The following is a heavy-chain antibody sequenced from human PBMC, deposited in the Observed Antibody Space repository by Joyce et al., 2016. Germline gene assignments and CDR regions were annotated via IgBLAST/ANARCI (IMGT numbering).Heavy chain of an antibody. CDR1: GFTFSSYG. D-gene: IGHD2-8*01. Sequence: EVQLVESGGGLVKPGGSLRRSCAASGFTFSSYGMSWVRQAPGKGLEWVSSLSSSSSYIKYTDSVKGRFTISRDNAKNSLYLQMNSLRVEDTAVYYCARSSYTNGIFDYWGQGTLVTVSS. CDR3: ARSSYTNGIFDY. J-gene: IGHJ4*02. V-gene: IGHV3-21*01. CDR2: LSSSSSYI.